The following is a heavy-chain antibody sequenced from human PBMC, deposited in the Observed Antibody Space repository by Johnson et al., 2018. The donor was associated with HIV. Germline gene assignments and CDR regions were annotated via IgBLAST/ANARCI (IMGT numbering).Heavy chain of an antibody. CDR3: ARVRAGDSSGYHDAFDI. CDR1: GFSFGSYG. D-gene: IGHD3-22*01. J-gene: IGHJ3*02. Sequence: QVQLVESGGGVVQPGRSLRLSCAASGFSFGSYGMHWVRQAPGKGLEWVAGISFVGLKKYHGDSVKGRFTISRDNVKRSLYLQMNSLRVEDTALYYCARVRAGDSSGYHDAFDIWGQGTMVTVSS. CDR2: ISFVGLKK. V-gene: IGHV3-30*19.